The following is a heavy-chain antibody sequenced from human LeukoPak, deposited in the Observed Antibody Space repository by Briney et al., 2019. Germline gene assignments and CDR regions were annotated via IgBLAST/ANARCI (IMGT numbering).Heavy chain of an antibody. V-gene: IGHV4-61*09. J-gene: IGHJ4*02. D-gene: IGHD2-2*01. CDR2: IDTSETT. CDR1: GGSISSGTYY. Sequence: SETLSLTCAVSGGSISSGTYYWSWIRQPAGEGLEWIAYIDTSETTNYNRSLKSRLTISVDTSKNHFSLKLSSVTAADTAVYYCASLPPAANGGSFDYWGQGTLVTVSS. CDR3: ASLPPAANGGSFDY.